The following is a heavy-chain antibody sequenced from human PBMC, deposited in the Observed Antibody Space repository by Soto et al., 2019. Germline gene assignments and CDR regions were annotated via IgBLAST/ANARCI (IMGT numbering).Heavy chain of an antibody. J-gene: IGHJ3*02. V-gene: IGHV4-4*07. CDR2: IYTSGST. D-gene: IGHD1-7*01. CDR1: GGSISSYY. CDR3: ARVGKLQLQGGAFHI. Sequence: SENLSLTCTVSGGSISSYYCSWIRQPAGKGLEWIGRIYTSGSTNYNPSLKSRVTMSVDTSKNQFSLKLSSVTAADTAVYYCARVGKLQLQGGAFHIPCPATMLTLS.